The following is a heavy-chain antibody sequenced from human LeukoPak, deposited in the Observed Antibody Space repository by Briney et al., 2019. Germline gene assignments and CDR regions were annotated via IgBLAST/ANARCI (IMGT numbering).Heavy chain of an antibody. CDR3: ARGLGGAPGLDYYYYMDV. V-gene: IGHV4-59*11. CDR2: IYYSGST. Sequence: SETLSLTCTVYGGSISSHYWSWIRQPPGKGLEWIGYIYYSGSTNYNPSLKSRVTISVDTSKNQFSLKLSSVTAADTAVYYCARGLGGAPGLDYYYYMDVWGKGTTVTVSS. CDR1: GGSISSHY. D-gene: IGHD3-16*01. J-gene: IGHJ6*03.